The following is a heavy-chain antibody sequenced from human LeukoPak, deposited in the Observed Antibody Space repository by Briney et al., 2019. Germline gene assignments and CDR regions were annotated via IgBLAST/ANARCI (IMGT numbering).Heavy chain of an antibody. J-gene: IGHJ4*02. Sequence: PGGSLRLSCTGSGFTLGDYAMNWVRQAPGKGLEWVGLITSKAYGGTTEYAASVKGRFTISRDDSKNIVHLQMNSLKIEDTAVYYCTREVERGGSYWWGDYWGQGTLVTVSS. V-gene: IGHV3-49*04. CDR2: ITSKAYGGTT. CDR1: GFTLGDYA. CDR3: TREVERGGSYWWGDY. D-gene: IGHD1-26*01.